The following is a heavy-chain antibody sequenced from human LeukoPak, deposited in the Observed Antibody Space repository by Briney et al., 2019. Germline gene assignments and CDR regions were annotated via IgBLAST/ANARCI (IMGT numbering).Heavy chain of an antibody. V-gene: IGHV3-23*01. J-gene: IGHJ5*02. CDR3: AKDLFRGLNWFDP. Sequence: GGSLRLSCAASGFTFSSYGMHWVRQAPGKGLEWVSAISGSGGSTYYADSVKGRFTISRDNSKNTLYLQMNSLRAEDTAVYYCAKDLFRGLNWFDPWGQGTLVTVSS. D-gene: IGHD5-12*01. CDR2: ISGSGGST. CDR1: GFTFSSYG.